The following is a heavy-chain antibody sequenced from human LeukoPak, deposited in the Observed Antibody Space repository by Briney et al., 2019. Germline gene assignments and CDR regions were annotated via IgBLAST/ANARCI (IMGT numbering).Heavy chain of an antibody. CDR1: GGSFSGYY. J-gene: IGHJ6*02. Sequence: SETLSLTCAVYGGSFSGYYWSWIRQPPGKGLEWIGEINHSGSTNYNPSLKSRVTISVDTSKNQFSLKLSSVTAADTAVYYCARVLIPGYSSGWYVGYYYYGMDVWGQGTTVTVSS. CDR3: ARVLIPGYSSGWYVGYYYYGMDV. D-gene: IGHD6-19*01. V-gene: IGHV4-34*01. CDR2: INHSGST.